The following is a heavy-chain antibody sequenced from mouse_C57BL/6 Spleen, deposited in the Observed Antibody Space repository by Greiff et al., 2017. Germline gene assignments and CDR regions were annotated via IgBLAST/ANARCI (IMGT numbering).Heavy chain of an antibody. CDR3: ARWRTGAYYFDY. CDR2: IDPSDSYT. CDR1: GYTFTSYW. V-gene: IGHV1-69*01. J-gene: IGHJ2*01. Sequence: QVQLQQPGAELVMPGASVKLSCKASGYTFTSYWMHWVKQRPGQGLEWIGEIDPSDSYTNYNQKFKGKSTLTVDKSSSTAYMQLSSLTSEDSAVYYCARWRTGAYYFDYWGQGTTLTVSS. D-gene: IGHD4-1*01.